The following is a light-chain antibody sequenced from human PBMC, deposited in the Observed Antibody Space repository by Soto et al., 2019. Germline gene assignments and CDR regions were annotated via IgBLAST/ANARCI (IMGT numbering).Light chain of an antibody. Sequence: QSALTQPASVSGSPGQSITISCTGTSSDVGAYNHVSWYQQHPGKAPKLIISEVSNRPSGVSNRFSGSKSGNTASLTISGLQAEDEADYYCSSYTTRSTLVFGGGTKLTDL. V-gene: IGLV2-14*01. CDR3: SSYTTRSTLV. J-gene: IGLJ2*01. CDR1: SSDVGAYNH. CDR2: EVS.